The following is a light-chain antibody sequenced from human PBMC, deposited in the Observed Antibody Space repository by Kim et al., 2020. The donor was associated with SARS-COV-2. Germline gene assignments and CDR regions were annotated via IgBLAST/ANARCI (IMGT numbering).Light chain of an antibody. CDR3: QEYDSDIYS. J-gene: IGKJ2*03. V-gene: IGKV1-5*01. Sequence: DIQLTQSPSPLSASVGDRVTFTCRASQNINKWLAWYQQKPGKAPTLLIDDASRLQSGVPSRFSGSGSGTEFTLTIRGLQPDDFATYFCQEYDSDIYSFGQGTKLEIK. CDR1: QNINKW. CDR2: DAS.